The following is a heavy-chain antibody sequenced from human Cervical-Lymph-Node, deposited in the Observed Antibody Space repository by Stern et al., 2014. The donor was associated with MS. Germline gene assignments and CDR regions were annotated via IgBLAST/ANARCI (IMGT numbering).Heavy chain of an antibody. CDR3: ARGMTSGAYH. CDR2: INPDGTIT. V-gene: IGHV3-74*01. J-gene: IGHJ4*02. Sequence: EVQLVESGGGLVQPGGSLRVSCEASGFTFSNYWMQWVRQVPGKGLVWVSHINPDGTITNYADSVKGRFIISRDDAKNTVYLQMNSLTVEDTAFYYCARGMTSGAYHWGQGTLVTVSS. D-gene: IGHD6-25*01. CDR1: GFTFSNYW.